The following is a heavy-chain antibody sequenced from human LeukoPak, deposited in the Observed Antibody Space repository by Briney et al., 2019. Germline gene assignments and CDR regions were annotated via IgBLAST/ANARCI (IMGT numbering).Heavy chain of an antibody. D-gene: IGHD3-22*01. Sequence: ASVKVSCKASGYAFTSYGISWVRQAPGQGLEWMGWISAYSGNTNYAQKLQGRVTMTTDTSTSTAYMELRSLRSDDTAVYYCARDYYYDSSGYSAVLGYWGQGTLVTVSS. CDR2: ISAYSGNT. J-gene: IGHJ4*02. V-gene: IGHV1-18*01. CDR1: GYAFTSYG. CDR3: ARDYYYDSSGYSAVLGY.